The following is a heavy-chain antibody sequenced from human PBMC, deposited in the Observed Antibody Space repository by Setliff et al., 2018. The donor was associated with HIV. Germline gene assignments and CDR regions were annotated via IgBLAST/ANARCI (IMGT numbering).Heavy chain of an antibody. CDR3: ARHAIDSGGYYSQFDY. CDR1: GGSVNTYY. D-gene: IGHD3-22*01. V-gene: IGHV4-4*07. Sequence: KPSETLSLTCTVSGGSVNTYYWTWIRQPAGRGLEWIGRIYMTGGTSSNPSLRGRVIMSLDTSKTQSSLKLSSVTAADTAVYYCARHAIDSGGYYSQFDYWGQGTLVTVSS. J-gene: IGHJ4*02. CDR2: IYMTGGT.